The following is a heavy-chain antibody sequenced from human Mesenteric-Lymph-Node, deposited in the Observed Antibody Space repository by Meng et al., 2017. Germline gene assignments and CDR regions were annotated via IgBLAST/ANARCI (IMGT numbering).Heavy chain of an antibody. CDR2: ISGSGGST. CDR1: GFTFSSYA. CDR3: AKDSYYCDSSGYEVLDY. D-gene: IGHD3-22*01. V-gene: IGHV3-23*01. Sequence: GESLKISCAASGFTFSSYAMSWVRQAPGKGLEWVSAISGSGGSTYYADSVKSRFTISRDNSKNTLYLQMNSLRAEDTAVYYCAKDSYYCDSSGYEVLDYWGQGTLVTVSS. J-gene: IGHJ4*02.